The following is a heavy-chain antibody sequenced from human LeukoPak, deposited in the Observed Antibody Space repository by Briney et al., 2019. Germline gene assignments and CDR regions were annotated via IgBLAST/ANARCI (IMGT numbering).Heavy chain of an antibody. Sequence: ASVKASCKASGYTLTRYFISWLRPPPGQGLACMGWISAYNGNTNYAQKLQGRVTMTTDTSTSTAYMELRSLRSDDTAVYYCARDRYSSGWFDYWGQGTLVTVSS. CDR1: GYTLTRYF. D-gene: IGHD6-19*01. CDR2: ISAYNGNT. CDR3: ARDRYSSGWFDY. J-gene: IGHJ4*02. V-gene: IGHV1-18*01.